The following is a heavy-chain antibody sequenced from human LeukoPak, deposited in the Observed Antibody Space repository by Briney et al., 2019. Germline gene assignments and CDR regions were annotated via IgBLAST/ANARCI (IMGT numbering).Heavy chain of an antibody. CDR1: CGSISSYY. V-gene: IGHV4-59*01. CDR2: ISYSGTT. Sequence: ETLSLTCTVSCGSISSYYWSWLRQPPGKGLEWIWYISYSGTTNYNPSLKSRVTISLDTSKNQFSLKLNSVTAADTAVYYCARDNIDSSTISYYFDYWGQGTLVTVSS. CDR3: ARDNIDSSTISYYFDY. D-gene: IGHD2-2*01. J-gene: IGHJ4*02.